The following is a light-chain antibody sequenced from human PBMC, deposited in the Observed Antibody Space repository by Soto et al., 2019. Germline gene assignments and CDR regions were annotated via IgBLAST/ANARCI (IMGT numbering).Light chain of an antibody. V-gene: IGKV3-20*01. CDR3: QKYNSAPLT. Sequence: EIVLTQSPGTLSLSPGERATLSCRASQTVSSNYLAWYQLKPGQAPRLLIYDASNRATGIPARFSGSGSGTDFTLTISSLEPEDVAAYYCQKYNSAPLTFGGGTKVDIK. J-gene: IGKJ4*01. CDR1: QTVSSNY. CDR2: DAS.